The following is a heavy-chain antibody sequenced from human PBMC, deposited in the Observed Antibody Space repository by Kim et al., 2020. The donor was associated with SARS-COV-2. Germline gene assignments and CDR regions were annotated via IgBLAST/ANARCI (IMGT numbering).Heavy chain of an antibody. CDR2: ISSSSSYI. CDR3: ARGVVVAESWFDP. J-gene: IGHJ5*02. D-gene: IGHD2-15*01. V-gene: IGHV3-21*01. CDR1: GFTFSSYS. Sequence: GGSLRLSCAASGFTFSSYSMNWVRQAPGKGLEWVSSISSSSSYIYYADSVKGRFTISRDNAKNSLYLQMNSLRAEDTAVYYCARGVVVAESWFDPWGQGTLVTVSS.